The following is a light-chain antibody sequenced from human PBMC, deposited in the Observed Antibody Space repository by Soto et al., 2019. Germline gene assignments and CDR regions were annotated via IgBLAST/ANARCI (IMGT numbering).Light chain of an antibody. V-gene: IGLV2-14*01. CDR1: SSDVGGYNY. CDR2: EVN. J-gene: IGLJ2*01. CDR3: SSYTRSNTLVV. Sequence: QSALTQPASVSGSPGQSITISCTGTSSDVGGYNYVSWYQQHPGKAPKPMIYEVNNRPSGVSNRFSGSKSGNTASLTISGLQAEDEADYYCSSYTRSNTLVVFGGGTKRTVL.